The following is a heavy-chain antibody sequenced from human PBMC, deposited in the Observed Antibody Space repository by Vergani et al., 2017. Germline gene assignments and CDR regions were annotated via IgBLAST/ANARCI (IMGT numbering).Heavy chain of an antibody. J-gene: IGHJ6*02. CDR2: MNPNSGKT. CDR1: GYTFTSYD. V-gene: IGHV1-8*01. Sequence: QVQLVQSGAEVKKPGASVKVSCKASGYTFTSYDINWVRQATGQGLEWMGWMNPNSGKTGYAQKFQGRVTMTRNTSISTAYMELSSLRAEDTAVYYCARLRLLLPGPLYYHYGMDVWGQGTTVTVSS. CDR3: ARLRLLLPGPLYYHYGMDV. D-gene: IGHD2-15*01.